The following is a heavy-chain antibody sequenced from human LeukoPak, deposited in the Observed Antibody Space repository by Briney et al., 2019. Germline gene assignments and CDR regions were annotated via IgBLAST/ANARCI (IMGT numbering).Heavy chain of an antibody. CDR3: ARDRGGLQLIPFYA. CDR1: GFTFSSYS. Sequence: GGSLRLSCAASGFTFSSYSMNWVRQAPGKGLEWVSSISSSSSYIYYADSVKGRFTISRDNAKNSLYLQMNSLRAEDTAVYYCARDRGGLQLIPFYAWGQGILVTVSS. J-gene: IGHJ5*02. D-gene: IGHD5-24*01. V-gene: IGHV3-21*01. CDR2: ISSSSSYI.